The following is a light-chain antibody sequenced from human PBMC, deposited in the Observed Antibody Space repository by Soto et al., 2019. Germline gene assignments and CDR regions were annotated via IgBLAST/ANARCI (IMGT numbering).Light chain of an antibody. V-gene: IGKV3-11*01. CDR3: HPRSSWPLT. Sequence: EIELTQSPATLSLSPWERATLSCRASQSVSSYFAWYQQKPGQAPRLLIYDAYNKTTGIPARFSGNESGTDFTLTIRSLGPEEFAIYYCHPRSSWPLTFGRGTKVDIK. CDR1: QSVSSY. CDR2: DAY. J-gene: IGKJ4*02.